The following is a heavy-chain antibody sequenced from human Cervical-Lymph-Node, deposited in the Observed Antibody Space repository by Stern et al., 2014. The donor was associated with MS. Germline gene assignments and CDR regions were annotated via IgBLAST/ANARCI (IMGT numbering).Heavy chain of an antibody. CDR1: GFSFSSYG. V-gene: IGHV3-33*01. CDR3: ARHPAAAGTGVRLEY. D-gene: IGHD6-13*01. J-gene: IGHJ4*02. CDR2: IWHDGKNE. Sequence: VQLVQSGGGVVQPGRSLRLSCAASGFSFSSYGMYWVRQAPGKGLEWGSVIWHDGKNEYYADSVKGRFTISRDNAKSTVYLQMNSLRDEDTAVYFCARHPAAAGTGVRLEYWGQGTLVIVSS.